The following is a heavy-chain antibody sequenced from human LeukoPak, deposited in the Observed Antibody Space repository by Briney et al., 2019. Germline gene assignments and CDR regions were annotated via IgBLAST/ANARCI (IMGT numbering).Heavy chain of an antibody. D-gene: IGHD3-10*01. J-gene: IGHJ4*02. CDR1: GFTFDDYG. CDR2: INWNGSST. CDR3: ARDSYYYGSGSQYYFDY. V-gene: IGHV3-20*04. Sequence: PGGSLRLSCAASGFTFDDYGMSWVRQAPGKGLEWVSGINWNGSSTGYADSVKGRFTISRDNAKNSLYLQMNSLRAEDTALYYCARDSYYYGSGSQYYFDYWGQGILVTVSS.